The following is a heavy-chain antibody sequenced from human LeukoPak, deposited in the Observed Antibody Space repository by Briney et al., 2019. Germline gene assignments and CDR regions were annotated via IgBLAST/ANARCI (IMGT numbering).Heavy chain of an antibody. CDR1: GFTFSSYS. D-gene: IGHD2-2*01. CDR3: AKDLGMGLLVPAAPFDF. Sequence: GGSLRLSCAASGFTFSSYSMNWVRQAPGKGLEWVSSISSSSSYIYYADSVKGRFTISRDNSKNTLFLQMSSLRAEDTAVYHCAKDLGMGLLVPAAPFDFWGQGTLVTVSS. J-gene: IGHJ4*02. CDR2: ISSSSSYI. V-gene: IGHV3-21*01.